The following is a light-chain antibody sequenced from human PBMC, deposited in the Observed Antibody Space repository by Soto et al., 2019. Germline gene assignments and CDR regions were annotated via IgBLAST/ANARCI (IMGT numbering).Light chain of an antibody. CDR2: DAS. V-gene: IGKV3-11*01. J-gene: IGKJ4*01. CDR3: QQRSTWPST. Sequence: EIVLTQSPVTLSLSPGERATLSCRASQSVGGYLAWYRQKHGQAPRLLIYDASSRAAGVPARFSGSGSGTDFTLTISRLEPEDFAVYYCQQRSTWPSTFGGGTKVEIK. CDR1: QSVGGY.